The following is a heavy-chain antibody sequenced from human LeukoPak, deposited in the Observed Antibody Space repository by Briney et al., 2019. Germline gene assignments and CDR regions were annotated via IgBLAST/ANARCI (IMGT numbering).Heavy chain of an antibody. J-gene: IGHJ5*02. V-gene: IGHV4-39*02. D-gene: IGHD3-10*01. CDR1: GGSVRSRRPY. CDR3: ATHDEGSYFET. CDR2: VYYVGNA. Sequence: SETLSLTCTVSGGSVRSRRPYWGWIRQSPGKGLEWIGSVYYVGNAYYRPSLLSRATISIDTSKTHISLRLTSMTATDTGIYYCATHDEGSYFETWGQGALVTVSS.